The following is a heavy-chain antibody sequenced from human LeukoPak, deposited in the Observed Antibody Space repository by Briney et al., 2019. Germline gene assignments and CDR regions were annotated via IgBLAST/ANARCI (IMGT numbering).Heavy chain of an antibody. V-gene: IGHV3-66*01. Sequence: GGSLRLSCAASGFVVSTNYMSWVRQAPGKGLEWVSVLYSGGSTYYTDSVKGRFTISRDNSNNTQYLQMNNLRAEDTAVYYCAMDSAWLPLKFDYWGPGTLVAVST. CDR2: LYSGGST. CDR1: GFVVSTNY. J-gene: IGHJ4*02. D-gene: IGHD5-24*01. CDR3: AMDSAWLPLKFDY.